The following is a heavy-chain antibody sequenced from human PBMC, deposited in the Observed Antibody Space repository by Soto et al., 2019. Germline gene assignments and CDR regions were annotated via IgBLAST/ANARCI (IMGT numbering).Heavy chain of an antibody. V-gene: IGHV4-61*08. D-gene: IGHD4-17*01. CDR2: IYYSGST. CDR1: GGSISSGGYY. J-gene: IGHJ4*02. CDR3: ARGKQMTTVPFDY. Sequence: SETLSLTCTVSGGSISSGGYYWSWIRQHPGKGLEWIGYIYYSGSTNYNPSLKSRVTISVDTSKNQFSLKLSSVTAADTAVYYCARGKQMTTVPFDYWGQGTLVTVSS.